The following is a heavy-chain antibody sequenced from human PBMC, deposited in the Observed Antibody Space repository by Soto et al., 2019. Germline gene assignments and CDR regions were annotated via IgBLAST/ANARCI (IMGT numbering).Heavy chain of an antibody. J-gene: IGHJ4*01. CDR1: GYTFTSYG. CDR3: ARDLTKGSAYSGGDCSTSSGYVGY. Sequence: ASVKVSCKASGYTFTSYGISWVRQAPGQGLEWMGWISAYNGNTNYAQKLQGRVTMTTDTSTSTAYMELRSLRSDDTAVYYCARDLTKGSAYSGGDCSTSSGYVGYWG. V-gene: IGHV1-18*01. D-gene: IGHD2-21*02. CDR2: ISAYNGNT.